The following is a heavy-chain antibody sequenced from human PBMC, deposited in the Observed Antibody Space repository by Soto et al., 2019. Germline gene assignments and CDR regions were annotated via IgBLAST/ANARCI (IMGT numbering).Heavy chain of an antibody. V-gene: IGHV4-4*02. CDR1: GASISGSKW. CDR3: ANKGGTYYFY. Sequence: QVQLQESGPGLVKPSGTLSLTCAVSGASISGSKWWTWVRQSPEKGLEWIGEISPSGNSNYNPSLKGRVTISVDKSKNQFSLQLTSETAADTAIYYCANKGGTYYFYWGQGTLSPSPQ. D-gene: IGHD1-26*01. J-gene: IGHJ4*02. CDR2: ISPSGNS.